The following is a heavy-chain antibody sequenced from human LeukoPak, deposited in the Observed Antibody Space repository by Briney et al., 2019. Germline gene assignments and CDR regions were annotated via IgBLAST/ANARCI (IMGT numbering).Heavy chain of an antibody. V-gene: IGHV1-58*01. D-gene: IGHD3-3*01. CDR2: IVFGSGNN. CDR1: GSTFGTSA. J-gene: IGHJ4*02. CDR3: AAGGTIWDFDY. Sequence: SVKVSCKASGSTFGTSAVQWVRQARGQGLEWIAWIVFGSGNNNYTQRFQERVTITRDISKGPVYMEPTGLRSDDTAVYYCAAGGTIWDFDYWGQGTLVTVSS.